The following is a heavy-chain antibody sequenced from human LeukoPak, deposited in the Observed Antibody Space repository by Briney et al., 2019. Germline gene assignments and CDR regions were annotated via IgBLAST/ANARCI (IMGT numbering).Heavy chain of an antibody. J-gene: IGHJ4*02. CDR3: ARVGGGSYFDY. D-gene: IGHD3-16*01. CDR1: GFTFSSYS. V-gene: IGHV3-7*02. Sequence: GSLRLSWSTSGFTFSSYSMHWVRQAPGQGLEWVANIKQDGSEKYYVDSVKGRFTISRDNAKNSLYLQMNSLRAEDTAVYYCARVGGGSYFDYWGQGTLVTVSS. CDR2: IKQDGSEK.